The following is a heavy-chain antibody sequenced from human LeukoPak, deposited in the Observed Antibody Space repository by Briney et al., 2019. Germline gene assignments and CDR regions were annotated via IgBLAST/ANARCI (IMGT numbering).Heavy chain of an antibody. D-gene: IGHD6-13*01. CDR3: AKEPGIAAAAPTNWFDP. CDR2: ISASGGNT. CDR1: GFTFSSYA. V-gene: IGHV3-23*01. Sequence: PGGSLRLSCAASGFTFSSYAMSWVRQAPGKGLEWVSAISASGGNTYYADSVKGRFTISRDNSKNTLYLQMNSLRAEDTAVYYCAKEPGIAAAAPTNWFDPWGQGTLVTVSS. J-gene: IGHJ5*02.